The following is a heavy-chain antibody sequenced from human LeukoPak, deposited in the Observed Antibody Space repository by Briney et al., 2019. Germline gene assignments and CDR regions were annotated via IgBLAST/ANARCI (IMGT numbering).Heavy chain of an antibody. V-gene: IGHV3-74*01. CDR3: ARDKVSVIPALDY. J-gene: IGHJ4*02. CDR2: INSGGGHI. Sequence: GGSLRLSCAASGFTFGKYWMHWVRQAPGKGLVWVSYINSGGGHIDYADSVRGRFTISRDNAKESLYLQMNSLRAEDTALYFCARDKVSVIPALDYWGQGTLVIVSS. D-gene: IGHD2/OR15-2a*01. CDR1: GFTFGKYW.